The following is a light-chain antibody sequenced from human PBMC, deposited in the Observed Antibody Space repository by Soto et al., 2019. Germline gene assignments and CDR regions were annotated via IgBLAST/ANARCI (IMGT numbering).Light chain of an antibody. Sequence: QSVLTKPPSVSGAPGQRVTISCTGSSSNIGAGYDVHWYQQLLGTAPKLPIYGNSNRPSGVPDQFSGSKSGTSASLAITGLQAEDEADYYCQSYDSSLSGWVFGGGTKVTVL. V-gene: IGLV1-40*01. CDR2: GNS. J-gene: IGLJ3*02. CDR3: QSYDSSLSGWV. CDR1: SSNIGAGYD.